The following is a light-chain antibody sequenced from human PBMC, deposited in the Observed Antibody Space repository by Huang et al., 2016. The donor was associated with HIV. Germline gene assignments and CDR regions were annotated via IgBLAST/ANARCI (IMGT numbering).Light chain of an antibody. CDR2: ATS. V-gene: IGKV1-39*01. CDR3: QQTHTTPWT. Sequence: DIHMTQSPSSLPASVGDRVTITCRASQSVTSYLNWYQQRPGKAPNLLFYATSSLQGGVPSRFRGSGSGTHFTLTISSLQPEDFATYYCQQTHTTPWTFGRGTTVEMK. CDR1: QSVTSY. J-gene: IGKJ1*01.